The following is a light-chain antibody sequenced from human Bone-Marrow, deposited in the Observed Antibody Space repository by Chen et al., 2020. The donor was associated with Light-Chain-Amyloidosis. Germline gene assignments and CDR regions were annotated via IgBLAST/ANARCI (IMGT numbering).Light chain of an antibody. V-gene: IGLV2-23*02. CDR1: SSDVGGYNL. J-gene: IGLJ1*01. Sequence: QSALTQPASGSGSPGQSLTISCTGTSSDVGGYNLVSWYQQHPGKAPKLMIYDFTQRPSGVSNRFSGSKSGNTASLTISGLQAEDEADYYCYSYVGSSTYVFGSGTKVTVL. CDR3: YSYVGSSTYV. CDR2: DFT.